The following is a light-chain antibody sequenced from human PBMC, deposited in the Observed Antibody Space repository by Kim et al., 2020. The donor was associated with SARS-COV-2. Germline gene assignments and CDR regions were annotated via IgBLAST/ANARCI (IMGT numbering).Light chain of an antibody. V-gene: IGLV2-14*03. CDR1: SSDVGGYNY. CDR2: DVS. CDR3: SSHTSSNTVV. J-gene: IGLJ2*01. Sequence: QSALTQPASVSGSPGQSITISCTGTSSDVGGYNYVSWYQHHPGKAPKLMIYDVSERPSGVSDRFSGSKSGNTASLTISGLQTEDEADYYCSSHTSSNTVVFGGGTQRPS.